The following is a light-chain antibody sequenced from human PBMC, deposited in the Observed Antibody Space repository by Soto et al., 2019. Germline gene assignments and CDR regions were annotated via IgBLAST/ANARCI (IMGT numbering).Light chain of an antibody. CDR2: AAS. V-gene: IGKV1-6*01. CDR3: QKSFSFPVT. Sequence: AIQMTQSPSSLSASVGDRVTITCRASQGIRNDLGWYQQKPGKAPKLLIYAASSLQEGVPSRFRGSGSGTDFTITISNLQPEDFAAYSCQKSFSFPVTFGQGTKLEIK. J-gene: IGKJ2*01. CDR1: QGIRND.